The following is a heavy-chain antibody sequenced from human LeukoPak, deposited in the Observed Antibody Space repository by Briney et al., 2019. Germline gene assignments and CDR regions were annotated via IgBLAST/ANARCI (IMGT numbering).Heavy chain of an antibody. CDR2: ISSSSSYM. D-gene: IGHD1-26*01. CDR3: ARVGNDAFDI. V-gene: IGHV3-21*01. Sequence: PGGSLRLSCAASGFTFSSYSMNWVRQAPGKGLEWVSSISSSSSYMYYADSVKGRFTISRDNAKNSLYLQMNSLRAEDTAVYYCARVGNDAFDIWGQGTMVTVSS. J-gene: IGHJ3*02. CDR1: GFTFSSYS.